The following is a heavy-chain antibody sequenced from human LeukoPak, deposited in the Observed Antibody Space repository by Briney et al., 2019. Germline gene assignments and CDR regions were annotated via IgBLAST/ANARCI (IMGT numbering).Heavy chain of an antibody. CDR1: GFIFSHYA. Sequence: PGRSLRLSCAASGFIFSHYAMHWVRQAPGKGLEWVSSISSSSSYIYYADSVKGRFTISRDNAKNSLYLQMNSLRAEDTAVYYCASSVEVDVRGAYDYWGQGTLVTVSS. CDR3: ASSVEVDVRGAYDY. CDR2: ISSSSSYI. V-gene: IGHV3-21*01. D-gene: IGHD2-15*01. J-gene: IGHJ4*02.